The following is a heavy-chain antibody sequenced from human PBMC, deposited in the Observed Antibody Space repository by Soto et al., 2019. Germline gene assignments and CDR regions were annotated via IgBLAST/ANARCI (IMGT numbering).Heavy chain of an antibody. CDR1: GFTFSSYW. Sequence: EVQLVESGGGLVQPGGSLRLSCAASGFTFSSYWMSWVRQAPGKGLEWVANIKQDGSEKYYVDSVKGRFTISRDNAKNSLYLQMNSLRAEDTAVYYCSRDSYYDILTGSGGLDVWGQGTTVTVSS. V-gene: IGHV3-7*01. J-gene: IGHJ6*02. CDR3: SRDSYYDILTGSGGLDV. D-gene: IGHD3-9*01. CDR2: IKQDGSEK.